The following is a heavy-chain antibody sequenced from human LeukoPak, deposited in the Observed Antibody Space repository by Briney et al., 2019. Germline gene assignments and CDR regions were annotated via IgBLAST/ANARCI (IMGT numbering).Heavy chain of an antibody. CDR3: ARDQGSGWYSHYYYYYGMDV. V-gene: IGHV1-18*01. Sequence: ASVKVSCKASGYTFTSYGISWVRQAPGQGLEWMGWISAYNGNTNYAQKLQGRVTMTTDTSTSTAYMELRSLRSDDTAVYYCARDQGSGWYSHYYYYYGMDVWGQGTTVTVSS. CDR2: ISAYNGNT. D-gene: IGHD6-19*01. J-gene: IGHJ6*02. CDR1: GYTFTSYG.